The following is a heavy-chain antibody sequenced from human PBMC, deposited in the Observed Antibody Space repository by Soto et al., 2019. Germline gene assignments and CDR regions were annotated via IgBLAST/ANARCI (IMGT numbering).Heavy chain of an antibody. V-gene: IGHV3-23*01. D-gene: IGHD3-22*01. J-gene: IGHJ5*02. CDR2: ISGSGGST. CDR1: GFTFSSYA. CDR3: AKGVNYYDSSGYYAPHH. Sequence: GGSLRLSCAASGFTFSSYAMSWVRQAPGKGLEWVSAISGSGGSTYCADSVKGRFTISRDNSKNTLYLQMNSLRAEDTAVYYCAKGVNYYDSSGYYAPHHWGHGTLVTVSS.